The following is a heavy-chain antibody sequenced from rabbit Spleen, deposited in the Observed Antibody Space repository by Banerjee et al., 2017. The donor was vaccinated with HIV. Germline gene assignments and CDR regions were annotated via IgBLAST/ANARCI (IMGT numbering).Heavy chain of an antibody. CDR3: ARDTGTSFSTYGMDL. D-gene: IGHD8-1*01. V-gene: IGHV1S45*01. J-gene: IGHJ6*01. CDR2: IYAGSSGNT. Sequence: QEQLVESGGGLVQPEGSLTVTCTASGFSFSGSQYMCWVRQAPGKGLELVACIYAGSSGNTYYASWAKGRFTISKTSSTTVTLQMTSLTVADTATYFCARDTGTSFSTYGMDLWGPGTLVTVS. CDR1: GFSFSGSQY.